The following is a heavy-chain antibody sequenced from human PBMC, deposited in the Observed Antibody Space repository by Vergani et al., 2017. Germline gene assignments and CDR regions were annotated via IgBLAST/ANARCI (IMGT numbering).Heavy chain of an antibody. Sequence: VQLQESGPGLVKPSETLSLTCTVSGGSISSYYWSWFRQAPGKGLEWVGFIRSKAFGGTAENAASVKGRITISRDDSKSIAYLQMNSLKAEDTAVYYCTRVGATTYYYYYMDVWGRGTTVTVSS. J-gene: IGHJ6*03. D-gene: IGHD1-26*01. V-gene: IGHV3-49*05. CDR2: IRSKAFGGTA. CDR1: GGSISSYY. CDR3: TRVGATTYYYYYMDV.